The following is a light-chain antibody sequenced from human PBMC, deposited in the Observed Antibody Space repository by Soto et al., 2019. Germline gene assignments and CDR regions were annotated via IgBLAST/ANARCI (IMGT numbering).Light chain of an antibody. V-gene: IGLV2-23*01. CDR2: EGS. CDR3: ASYAGSSAGV. J-gene: IGLJ3*02. Sequence: QSALTQPASVSGSPGQSITISCTGTSSDVGNYNVVSWYQPHPAKAPQLRIYEGSKLPSGVSNRYSGSKSGATASVTIGRLPAEDEADYYCASYAGSSAGVFGGGTQLTVL. CDR1: SSDVGNYNV.